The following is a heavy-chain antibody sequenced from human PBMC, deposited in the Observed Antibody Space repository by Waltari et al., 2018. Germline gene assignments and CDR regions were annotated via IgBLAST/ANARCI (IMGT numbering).Heavy chain of an antibody. CDR3: AREANWGSGDAFDI. CDR2: IIPNFGKA. V-gene: IGHV1-69*14. CDR1: GGTFSSYA. J-gene: IGHJ3*02. D-gene: IGHD7-27*01. Sequence: QVQLVQSGAEVKKPGSSVKVSCKASGGTFSSYAISWVRQAPGQGLEWMGGIIPNFGKANYAQKFQGRVTITADKSTSTAYMELSSLRSEDTAVYYCAREANWGSGDAFDIWGQGTMVTVSS.